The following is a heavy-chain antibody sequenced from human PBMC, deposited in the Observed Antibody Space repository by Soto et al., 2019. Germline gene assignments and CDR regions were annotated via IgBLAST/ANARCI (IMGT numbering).Heavy chain of an antibody. V-gene: IGHV1-18*01. Sequence: GASVKVSCKASGYTFAKFGISWVRQAPGQGLEWMGWISAYNHNTYYAQKLQGRVTMTTDTSTSTAYMELRSLRSDDTALYYCARDLPKITIFGMAPGDSWGQGTLVTVSA. D-gene: IGHD3-3*01. CDR3: ARDLPKITIFGMAPGDS. J-gene: IGHJ5*01. CDR1: GYTFAKFG. CDR2: ISAYNHNT.